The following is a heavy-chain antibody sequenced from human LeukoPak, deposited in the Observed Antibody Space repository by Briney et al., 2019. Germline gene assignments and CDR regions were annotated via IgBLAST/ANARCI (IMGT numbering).Heavy chain of an antibody. J-gene: IGHJ4*02. V-gene: IGHV3-33*01. D-gene: IGHD6-19*01. CDR3: ASSSAWYEPINY. Sequence: GGSLRLSCAASGFTFSSYGMHWVRQAPGKGLEWVAVIWYDGSNKYYADSVKGRFTISRDNSKNTLYLQMNSLRAEDTAVYYCASSSAWYEPINYWGQGTLVTVSS. CDR1: GFTFSSYG. CDR2: IWYDGSNK.